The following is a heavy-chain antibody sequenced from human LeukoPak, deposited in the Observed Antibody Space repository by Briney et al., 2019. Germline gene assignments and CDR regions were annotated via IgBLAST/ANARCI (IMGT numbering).Heavy chain of an antibody. CDR2: ISGSGGST. J-gene: IGHJ6*03. CDR1: GFTFSSYA. CDR3: AKGGNWESSSWYHYYCMDV. D-gene: IGHD6-13*01. Sequence: GGSLRLSCAASGFTFSSYAMSWVRQAPGKGLEWVSAISGSGGSTYYADSVKGRFTISRDNSKNTLYLQMNSLRAEDTAVYYCAKGGNWESSSWYHYYCMDVWGKGTTVTVSS. V-gene: IGHV3-23*01.